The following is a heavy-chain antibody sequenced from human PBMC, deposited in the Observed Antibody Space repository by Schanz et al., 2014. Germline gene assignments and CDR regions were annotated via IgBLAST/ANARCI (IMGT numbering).Heavy chain of an antibody. CDR1: GYTFTTYY. D-gene: IGHD2-2*01. CDR2: INPSSGTT. V-gene: IGHV1-46*03. J-gene: IGHJ4*02. Sequence: QVQLVQSGAEVKKPGASATVSCKASGYTFTTYYIHWVRQAPGQGLEWMGKINPSSGTTRIAQNCQGRLTVTRDTSTSTVNMELSSLRSEDTAVYYCARGGFFDSTSFDSWGQGTLVTVSS. CDR3: ARGGFFDSTSFDS.